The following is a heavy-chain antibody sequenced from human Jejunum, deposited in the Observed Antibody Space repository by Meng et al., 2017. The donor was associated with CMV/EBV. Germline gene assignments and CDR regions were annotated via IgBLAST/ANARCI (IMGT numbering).Heavy chain of an antibody. J-gene: IGHJ4*02. CDR2: IYSGEST. V-gene: IGHV3-53*01. CDR3: AKKYSGSFDY. D-gene: IGHD1-26*01. Sequence: LSCTASEFSVIRNNMTWVRQAQGKGLEWVSAIYSGESTYYADSVKGRFTISRDNSKNTLYLQMNSLRAEDTAVYYCAKKYSGSFDYWGQGTLVTVSS. CDR1: EFSVIRNN.